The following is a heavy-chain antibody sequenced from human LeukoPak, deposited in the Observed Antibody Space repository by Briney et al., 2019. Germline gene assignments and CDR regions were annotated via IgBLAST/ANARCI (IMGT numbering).Heavy chain of an antibody. CDR1: GFTFTSHG. V-gene: IGHV1-18*01. D-gene: IGHD1-26*01. CDR2: ISAYNGDT. J-gene: IGHJ4*01. Sequence: ASVKVSCKASGFTFTSHGFTWVRQAPGQGLEWMGWISAYNGDTHSAERFQGRVTLTTDTSTSTAYMELRSLRSDDTAVYYCARDKGQGKWELLRVFDYWGHGTLVTVSS. CDR3: ARDKGQGKWELLRVFDY.